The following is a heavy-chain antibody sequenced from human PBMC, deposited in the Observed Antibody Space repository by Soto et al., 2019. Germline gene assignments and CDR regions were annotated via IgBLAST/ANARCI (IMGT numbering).Heavy chain of an antibody. D-gene: IGHD3-22*01. V-gene: IGHV1-2*04. CDR1: GYTFTGYY. Sequence: ASVKVSCKASGYTFTGYYIHWVRQAPLQVLEWMVCINPNSGGTNYAQKFQGWVTMTRDTYISTAYMELSRLRSDDTAVYNCARDHRMYYYDSSAPGDAFDIWGTGTMVTVSS. CDR2: INPNSGGT. CDR3: ARDHRMYYYDSSAPGDAFDI. J-gene: IGHJ3*02.